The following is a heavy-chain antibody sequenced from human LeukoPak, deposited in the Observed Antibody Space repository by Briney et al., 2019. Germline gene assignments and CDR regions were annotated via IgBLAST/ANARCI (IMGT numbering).Heavy chain of an antibody. CDR2: IYYSGST. V-gene: IGHV4-39*01. Sequence: SETLSLTCAVYGGSFSGYYWGWIRQPPGKGLEWIGSIYYSGSTYYNPSLKSRVTISVDTSKNQFSLKLSSVTAADTAVYYCARDLGYCSSTSCSYYYYYGMDVWGQGTTVTVSS. D-gene: IGHD2-2*01. CDR1: GGSFSGYY. J-gene: IGHJ6*02. CDR3: ARDLGYCSSTSCSYYYYYGMDV.